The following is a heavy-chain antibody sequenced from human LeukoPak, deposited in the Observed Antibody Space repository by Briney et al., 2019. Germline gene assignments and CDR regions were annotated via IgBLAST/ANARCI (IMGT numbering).Heavy chain of an antibody. CDR2: IYSGGNT. V-gene: IGHV3-53*01. CDR3: ARDRHSGSSLVYFDY. J-gene: IGHJ4*02. D-gene: IGHD1-26*01. Sequence: GGSLRLSCAASGFTVSSNYMSWVRQAPGQGLEWVSVIYSGGNTYYADSVRGRFTISRDNSKNTLYLQMNSLRAEDTAVYYCARDRHSGSSLVYFDYWGQGTLVTVSS. CDR1: GFTVSSNY.